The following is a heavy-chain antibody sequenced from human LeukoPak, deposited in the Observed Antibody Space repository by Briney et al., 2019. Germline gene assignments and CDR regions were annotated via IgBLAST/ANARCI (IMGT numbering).Heavy chain of an antibody. D-gene: IGHD3-9*01. Sequence: SETLSLTCAVYGGSFSGYYWSWIRQPPGKGLEWIGEINHSGSTNYNPSLKSRVTISVGTSKNQFSLKLSSVTAADTAVYYCARGPPYYDILTGLARAEEKYFDYWGQGTLVTVSS. CDR1: GGSFSGYY. CDR3: ARGPPYYDILTGLARAEEKYFDY. V-gene: IGHV4-34*01. J-gene: IGHJ4*02. CDR2: INHSGST.